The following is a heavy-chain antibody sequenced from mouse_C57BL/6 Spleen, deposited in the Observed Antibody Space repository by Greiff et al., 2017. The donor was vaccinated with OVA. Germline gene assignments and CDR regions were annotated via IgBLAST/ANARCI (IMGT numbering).Heavy chain of an antibody. D-gene: IGHD2-10*02. CDR3: ARSWYGNSFDD. V-gene: IGHV1-53*01. CDR1: GYTFTSYS. J-gene: IGHJ2*01. CDR2: INPSNGCT. Sequence: VQLQQPGTELVKPGASVKLSCKASGYTFTSYSMHWVKQRPGQGLEWIGNINPSNGCTNYNEKFKGKATLTVDKSSSTAYMQLSSLTSEDSAVYYCARSWYGNSFDDWGQGTTLTVSS.